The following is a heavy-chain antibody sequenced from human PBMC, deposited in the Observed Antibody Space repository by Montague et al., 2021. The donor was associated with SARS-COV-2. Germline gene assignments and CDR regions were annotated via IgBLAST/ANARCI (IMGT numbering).Heavy chain of an antibody. CDR3: ARVGRQQLVRLSGMDV. J-gene: IGHJ6*02. D-gene: IGHD6-13*01. CDR2: IYYSGST. Sequence: SETLSLTCAVYGGSFSAYYWNWIRQPPGKGLEWIGSIYYSGSTYXXPSLKSRVTISVDTSKNQSSLKLSSVTAADTAVYYCARVGRQQLVRLSGMDVWGQGTTVTVSS. V-gene: IGHV4-34*01. CDR1: GGSFSAYY.